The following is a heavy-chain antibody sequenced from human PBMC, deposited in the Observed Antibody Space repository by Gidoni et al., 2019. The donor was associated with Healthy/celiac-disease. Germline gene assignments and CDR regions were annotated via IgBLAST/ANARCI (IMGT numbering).Heavy chain of an antibody. CDR2: ISSSGSTI. CDR3: ASAKKYYYGSGINL. V-gene: IGHV3-11*01. D-gene: IGHD3-10*01. CDR1: GFTFRDYY. Sequence: QVQLVASGGGLVKPGGSLRLSCAASGFTFRDYYMSWIRQAPGKGLEWGSYISSSGSTIYYADSVKGRFTISRDNAKNSLYLQMNSLRAEDTAVYYCASAKKYYYGSGINLWGQGTLVTVSS. J-gene: IGHJ4*02.